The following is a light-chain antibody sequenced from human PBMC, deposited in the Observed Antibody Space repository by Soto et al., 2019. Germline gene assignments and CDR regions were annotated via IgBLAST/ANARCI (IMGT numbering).Light chain of an antibody. V-gene: IGKV2-28*01. CDR1: QSLLHRNGKNY. Sequence: DIVMTQSPFSLAVTPGESASISCRSSQSLLHRNGKNYLDWYLQKPGQSPQLLIYLGSSRASGVPDRVSGSGSGTDFTLKISRVEAEDVGVYYCMQPLQSWTFGQGTKVDI. CDR3: MQPLQSWT. J-gene: IGKJ1*01. CDR2: LGS.